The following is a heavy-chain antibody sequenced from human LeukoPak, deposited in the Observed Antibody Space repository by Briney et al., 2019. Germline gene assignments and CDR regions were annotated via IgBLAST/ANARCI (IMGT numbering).Heavy chain of an antibody. Sequence: SETLSLTCAVYGGSFSGYYWSWIRQPPGKGLEWIGEINHSGSTNYNTSLKSRVTISVDTSKTQFSLKLSSVTAADTAVYYCARVLPYYDFWSSYYTRRHIDYWGQGTLVTVSS. CDR3: ARVLPYYDFWSSYYTRRHIDY. CDR1: GGSFSGYY. V-gene: IGHV4-34*01. D-gene: IGHD3-3*01. J-gene: IGHJ4*02. CDR2: INHSGST.